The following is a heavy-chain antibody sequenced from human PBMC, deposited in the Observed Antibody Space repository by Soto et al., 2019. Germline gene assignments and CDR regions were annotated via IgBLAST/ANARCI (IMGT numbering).Heavy chain of an antibody. Sequence: EVQLVESGGGLVKPGGSLRLSCAVSGFTFSDFDMSWVRQAPGKGLEWVSSITSNSVYVYYADSLKGRFTISRDNAKSSLYLQMNSLRADDTAVYYCARDLSGGNYYYHGLDVWGQGDHGHRLL. J-gene: IGHJ6*02. CDR2: ITSNSVYV. V-gene: IGHV3-21*01. CDR1: GFTFSDFD. D-gene: IGHD1-26*01. CDR3: ARDLSGGNYYYHGLDV.